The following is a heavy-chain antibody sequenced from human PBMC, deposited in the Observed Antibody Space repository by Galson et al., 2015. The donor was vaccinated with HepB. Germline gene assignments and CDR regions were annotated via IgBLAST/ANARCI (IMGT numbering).Heavy chain of an antibody. CDR3: VRGLGTTGLKY. Sequence: CAISGYSVPSNRTAWNWIRQSPSGGLEWLGRTYYMSRWNTEYQISLKSRISIKPDISKNQFSVQLNSLTPHDTAVYYCVRGLGTTGLKYWGMGTLVTVSS. V-gene: IGHV6-1*01. D-gene: IGHD1-7*01. CDR1: GYSVPSNRTA. J-gene: IGHJ4*02. CDR2: TYYMSRWNT.